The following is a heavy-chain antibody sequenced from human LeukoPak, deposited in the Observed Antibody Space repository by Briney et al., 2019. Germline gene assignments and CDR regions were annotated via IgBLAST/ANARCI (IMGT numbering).Heavy chain of an antibody. CDR1: GFSFISHA. CDR3: ARDYGTYFDY. CDR2: IKQDGSEK. J-gene: IGHJ4*02. Sequence: TGGSLRLSCAASGFSFISHAMSWVRQAPGKGLEWVASIKQDGSEKFYVDSVKGRFTISRDNAKNSLYLQMNSLRAEDTAVYYCARDYGTYFDYWGQGTLVTVSS. V-gene: IGHV3-7*01. D-gene: IGHD4-17*01.